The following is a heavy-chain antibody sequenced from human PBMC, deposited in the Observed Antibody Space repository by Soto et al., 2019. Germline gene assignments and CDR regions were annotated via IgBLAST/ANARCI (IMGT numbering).Heavy chain of an antibody. V-gene: IGHV4-31*03. J-gene: IGHJ6*02. CDR3: ARWRGYSSVQYGLDV. D-gene: IGHD5-18*01. CDR2: IYCSGST. CDR1: GGSISSGGYY. Sequence: SETLSLTCTVSGGSISSGGYYWSWIRQHPGKGLEWIGYIYCSGSTYYNPSLKSRVTISVDTSKNQFSLKLSSVTAADTAVYYCARWRGYSSVQYGLDVWGQGTTVTVSS.